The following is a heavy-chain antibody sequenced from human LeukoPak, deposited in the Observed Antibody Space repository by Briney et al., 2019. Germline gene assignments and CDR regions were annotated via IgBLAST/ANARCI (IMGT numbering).Heavy chain of an antibody. D-gene: IGHD4-17*01. CDR1: GGSINSYY. Sequence: SETLSLTCTVSGGSINSYYWSWIRQPPGRGLEWIGSIHYSGSTSYNPSLRSRVTISVDKSKNQFFLKLSSVTATDTAVYYCARLGRLGVSAYGDSTDAFDIWGQGTMVTVSS. CDR2: IHYSGST. V-gene: IGHV4-59*01. J-gene: IGHJ3*02. CDR3: ARLGRLGVSAYGDSTDAFDI.